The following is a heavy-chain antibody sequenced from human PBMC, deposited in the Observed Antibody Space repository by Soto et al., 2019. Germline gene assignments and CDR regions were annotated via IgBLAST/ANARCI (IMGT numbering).Heavy chain of an antibody. Sequence: ASVKFSCKASGYTFTNYDVNWLRQAAGQGLEWMGLMNPNSGNTDYAQKFRDRVAMTRNTSIDTAYMELSSLTSEDTAVYYCASQGVDFWRVGHYYGLGVWGQGTAVTVSS. D-gene: IGHD3-3*01. CDR2: MNPNSGNT. V-gene: IGHV1-8*01. CDR3: ASQGVDFWRVGHYYGLGV. J-gene: IGHJ6*02. CDR1: GYTFTNYD.